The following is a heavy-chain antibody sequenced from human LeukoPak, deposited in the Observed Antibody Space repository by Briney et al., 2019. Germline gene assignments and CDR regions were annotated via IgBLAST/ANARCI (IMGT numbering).Heavy chain of an antibody. CDR1: GGSISSGSYY. V-gene: IGHV4-61*02. CDR2: IYTSGST. CDR3: ARQSLRQQWLVRREEYYYMDV. D-gene: IGHD6-19*01. Sequence: SQTLSLTCTVSGGSISSGSYYGGWVRQPAGKGLEWIVRIYTSGSTNYNPSLKSRVTISVDTSKNQFSLKLRSVTAADTAVYYCARQSLRQQWLVRREEYYYMDVWGKGTTVTISS. J-gene: IGHJ6*03.